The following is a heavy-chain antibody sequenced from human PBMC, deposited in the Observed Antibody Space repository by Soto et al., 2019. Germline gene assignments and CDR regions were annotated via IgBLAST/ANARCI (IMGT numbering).Heavy chain of an antibody. CDR3: ARGAMGNYYNDY. CDR2: IKGDGIST. CDR1: GFPFSSYW. Sequence: EVQLVESGGGLVQSGGSRGLSCAASGFPFSSYWWHWVPQAPGKGLVWVSRIKGDGISTNYADSVKGRFTISRDNAKDTVFLQMNGLCADDTAVYYCARGAMGNYYNDYWGQGTLVTVSS. D-gene: IGHD3-10*01. V-gene: IGHV3-74*01. J-gene: IGHJ4*02.